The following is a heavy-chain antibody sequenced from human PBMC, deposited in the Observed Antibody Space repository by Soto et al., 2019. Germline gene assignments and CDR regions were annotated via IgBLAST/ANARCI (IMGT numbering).Heavy chain of an antibody. CDR2: IYYSGST. Sequence: PSETLSLTCTVSGGSVSSGSYYWSWIRQPPGKGLEWIGYIYYSGSTNYNPSLKSRVTISVDTSKKQFSLKLSSVTAAETAVYNCARVELYSSSSSHTYYYYGMDVWGQGTTVTVSS. J-gene: IGHJ6*02. CDR3: ARVELYSSSSSHTYYYYGMDV. CDR1: GGSVSSGSYY. V-gene: IGHV4-61*01. D-gene: IGHD6-6*01.